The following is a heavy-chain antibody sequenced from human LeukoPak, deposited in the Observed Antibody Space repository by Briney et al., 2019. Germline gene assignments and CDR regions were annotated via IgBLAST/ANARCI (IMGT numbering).Heavy chain of an antibody. Sequence: GGSLRLSCAASGFTFSRYSLNWVRQAPGKGLEWVGRIKSKTDGGTTDYAAPVKGRFTISRDDSKNTLYLQMNSLKTEDTAVYYCTTDLITMSLPTPPWGQGTLVTVSS. CDR2: IKSKTDGGTT. V-gene: IGHV3-15*01. J-gene: IGHJ5*02. CDR3: TTDLITMSLPTPP. CDR1: GFTFSRYS. D-gene: IGHD3-22*01.